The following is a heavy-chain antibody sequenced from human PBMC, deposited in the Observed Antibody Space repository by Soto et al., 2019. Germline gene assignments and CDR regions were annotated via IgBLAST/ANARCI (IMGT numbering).Heavy chain of an antibody. Sequence: SETLSLTCTVSGGSVSSGSYYWSWIRQPPGKGLEWIGYIYYSGSTNYNPSLKSRVTISVDTSKNQFSLKLSSVTAADTAVYYCARDLNGNYSKGGPRDYYYYYGMDVWGQGTTVTVSS. CDR2: IYYSGST. D-gene: IGHD4-4*01. J-gene: IGHJ6*02. CDR1: GGSVSSGSYY. CDR3: ARDLNGNYSKGGPRDYYYYYGMDV. V-gene: IGHV4-61*01.